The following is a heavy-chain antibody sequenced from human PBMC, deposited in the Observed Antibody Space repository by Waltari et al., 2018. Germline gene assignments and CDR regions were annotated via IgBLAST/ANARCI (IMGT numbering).Heavy chain of an antibody. D-gene: IGHD6-19*01. CDR1: GYSISSGYY. CDR2: IYHSGST. CDR3: ARDRYSSGWVHLRSHPNWFDP. Sequence: QVQLQESGPGLVKPSETLSLTCTVSGYSISSGYYLRWIRQPPGKGLEWIGSIYHSGSTYYNPSLKSRVTISVDTSKNQFSLKLSSVTAADTAVYYCARDRYSSGWVHLRSHPNWFDPWGQGTLVTVSS. V-gene: IGHV4-38-2*02. J-gene: IGHJ5*02.